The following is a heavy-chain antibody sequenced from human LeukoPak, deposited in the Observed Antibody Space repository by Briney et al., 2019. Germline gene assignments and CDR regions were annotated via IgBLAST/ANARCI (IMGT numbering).Heavy chain of an antibody. V-gene: IGHV3-23*01. J-gene: IGHJ6*02. CDR2: MGSGSGGTT. CDR3: AKNYESGRGVPYGMDV. Sequence: GVSLRLSCAASGIIFNFYARRWPRDAPAEGREWVSAMGSGSGGTTIYADSVKGRFTISRDNSKNTLYLQMSSLRGEDTAVYYCAKNYESGRGVPYGMDVWGQGTTVTASS. D-gene: IGHD3-10*01. CDR1: GIIFNFYA.